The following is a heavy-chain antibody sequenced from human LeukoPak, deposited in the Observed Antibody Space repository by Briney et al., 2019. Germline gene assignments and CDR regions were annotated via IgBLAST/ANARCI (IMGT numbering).Heavy chain of an antibody. V-gene: IGHV3-23*01. J-gene: IGHJ4*02. CDR1: GFTFSSYA. D-gene: IGHD2-15*01. CDR3: AKDCSGGSCYPHFDY. Sequence: PGGSLRLSCAASGFTFSSYAMSWVRQAPGKWLEWVSAISGSGGSTYYADSVKGRFTISRDNSKNTLYLQMNSLRAEDTAVYYCAKDCSGGSCYPHFDYWGQGTLVTVSS. CDR2: ISGSGGST.